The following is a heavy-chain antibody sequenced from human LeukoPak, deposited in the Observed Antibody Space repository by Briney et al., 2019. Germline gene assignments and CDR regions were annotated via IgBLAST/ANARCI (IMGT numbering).Heavy chain of an antibody. Sequence: ASVKVSCKASGYTFTGYYMHWVRQAPGQGLEWMGWINPNSGGTNYAQKFQGRVTMTTDTSISTAYMELSRLRSDDTAVYYCARVSYDSSGYYLFDYWGQGTLVTVSS. V-gene: IGHV1-2*02. CDR3: ARVSYDSSGYYLFDY. CDR2: INPNSGGT. J-gene: IGHJ4*02. CDR1: GYTFTGYY. D-gene: IGHD3-22*01.